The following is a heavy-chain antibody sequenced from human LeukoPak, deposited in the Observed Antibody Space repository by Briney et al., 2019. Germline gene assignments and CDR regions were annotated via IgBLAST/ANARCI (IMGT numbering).Heavy chain of an antibody. J-gene: IGHJ4*02. CDR2: TSYDGRNS. D-gene: IGHD6-19*01. CDR3: AKWGSSSEGGFDH. V-gene: IGHV3-30*18. Sequence: PGGSLRLSCAASAFTLSSYGMHWVRQAPGKGLEWVAVTSYDGRNSYYGDPVKGRFTVSRDNSKNTLYLQMNSLTTEDTAVYFCAKWGSSSEGGFDHWGQGTLVTVSS. CDR1: AFTLSSYG.